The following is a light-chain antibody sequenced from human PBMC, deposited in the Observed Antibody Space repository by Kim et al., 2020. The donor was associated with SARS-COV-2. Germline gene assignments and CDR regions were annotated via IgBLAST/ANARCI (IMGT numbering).Light chain of an antibody. CDR2: DVS. Sequence: GQSVTIFCTGTSSDVGGYNYVSWYQQHPGKAPKLMIYDVSKRPSGVPDRFSGSKSGNTASLTISGLQAEDEADYYCCSYAGSYTLVFGGGTKLTVL. V-gene: IGLV2-11*01. CDR3: CSYAGSYTLV. CDR1: SSDVGGYNY. J-gene: IGLJ3*02.